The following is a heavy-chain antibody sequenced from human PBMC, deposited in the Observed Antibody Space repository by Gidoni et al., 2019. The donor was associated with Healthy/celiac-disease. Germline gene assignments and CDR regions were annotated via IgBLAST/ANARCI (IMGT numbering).Heavy chain of an antibody. D-gene: IGHD6-6*01. Sequence: VQLVQSGAAVKKPGSSVKVSCKASGGTFSSYAISWVRQAPGQGLEWMGGIIPIFGTANYAQKFQGRVTITADESTSTAYMELSSLRSEDTAVYYCARVGRDSSSSGDYYYYMDVWGKGTTVTVSS. CDR3: ARVGRDSSSSGDYYYYMDV. CDR2: IIPIFGTA. J-gene: IGHJ6*03. CDR1: GGTFSSYA. V-gene: IGHV1-69*01.